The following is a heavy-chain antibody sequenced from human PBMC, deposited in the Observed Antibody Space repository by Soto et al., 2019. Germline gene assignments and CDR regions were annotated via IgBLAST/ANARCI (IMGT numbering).Heavy chain of an antibody. Sequence: ASVKVSCKASGYTFTSYGISWVRQAPGQGLEWMGWISAYNGNTNYAQKLQDRVTMTTDTSTSTAYMELRSLRSDDTAVYYCARVVGYGDYLDNWFDPWGQGTLVTVSS. CDR2: ISAYNGNT. D-gene: IGHD4-17*01. CDR3: ARVVGYGDYLDNWFDP. J-gene: IGHJ5*02. CDR1: GYTFTSYG. V-gene: IGHV1-18*01.